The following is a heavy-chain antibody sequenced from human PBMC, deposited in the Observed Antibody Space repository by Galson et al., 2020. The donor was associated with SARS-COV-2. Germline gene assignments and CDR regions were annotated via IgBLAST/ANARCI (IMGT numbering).Heavy chain of an antibody. J-gene: IGHJ4*02. CDR3: AKSPAYYFGSGSPFFDY. V-gene: IGHV3-23*01. CDR1: GFSFSTYA. D-gene: IGHD3-10*01. CDR2: ISGTSSST. Sequence: GESLKISCAASGFSFSTYAMNWVRQAPGKSPEWVSSISGTSSSTYYADSVKGRFSISRDNSRNTLYLQMSSLRAEDTAIYYCAKSPAYYFGSGSPFFDYWGQGILVAVTS.